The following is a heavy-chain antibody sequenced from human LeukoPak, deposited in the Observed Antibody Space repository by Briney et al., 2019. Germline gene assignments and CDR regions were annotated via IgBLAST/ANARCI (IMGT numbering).Heavy chain of an antibody. CDR1: GFTLSSYA. J-gene: IGHJ4*02. Sequence: GGSLRLSCAASGFTLSSYAMSWVRQAPGKGLEWVSTISGSGGTTYYADSVKGRFTISRDNSKNTLFLQMNSLRAEDTAVYYCARDRSQRAYSYGPDGEWGQGTLVTVSS. CDR3: ARDRSQRAYSYGPDGE. D-gene: IGHD5-18*01. CDR2: ISGSGGTT. V-gene: IGHV3-23*01.